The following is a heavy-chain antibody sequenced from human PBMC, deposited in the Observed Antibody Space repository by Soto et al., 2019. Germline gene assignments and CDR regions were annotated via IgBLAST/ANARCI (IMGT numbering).Heavy chain of an antibody. CDR2: IFNSGTT. CDR1: GASTVSHYH. Sequence: QVQLQESGPGLVKPSQTLSLTCSVSGASTVSHYHWTWIRQPPGKGLEWMGYIFNSGTTFYNPSLTSRLSIAMDTYGNNFSLELRSVTAADTAVYYCALALGPTTGRDYWGQGTLVTVSS. D-gene: IGHD1-26*01. CDR3: ALALGPTTGRDY. V-gene: IGHV4-31*02. J-gene: IGHJ4*02.